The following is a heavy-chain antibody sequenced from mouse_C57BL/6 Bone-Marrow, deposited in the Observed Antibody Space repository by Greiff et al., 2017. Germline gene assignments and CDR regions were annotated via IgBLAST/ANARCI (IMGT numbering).Heavy chain of an antibody. J-gene: IGHJ2*01. V-gene: IGHV1-55*01. CDR1: GYTFTSYW. D-gene: IGHD2-14*01. CDR2: IYPGSGST. CDR3: AVRRYYFDY. Sequence: QVQLQQPGAELVKPGASVKMSCKASGYTFTSYWITWVKQRTGQGLEWIGDIYPGSGSTNYNEKFKSKDTLTVDTSSSTAYMQLSSLTSEDAAVYYCAVRRYYFDYWGQGTTLTVSS.